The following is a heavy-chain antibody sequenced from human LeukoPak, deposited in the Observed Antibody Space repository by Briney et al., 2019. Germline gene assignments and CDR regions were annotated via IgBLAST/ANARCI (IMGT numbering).Heavy chain of an antibody. CDR3: ARGSNYYYGSMDV. Sequence: PGGSLRLSCAASGFTFSSYWMSWVRQAPGKGLEWVANIKQDGSEKYYVDSVKGRFTISRDNAKNSLYLQMNSLRAEDTAVYYCARGSNYYYGSMDVWGQGTTVTVSS. V-gene: IGHV3-7*03. CDR2: IKQDGSEK. D-gene: IGHD3-10*01. J-gene: IGHJ6*02. CDR1: GFTFSSYW.